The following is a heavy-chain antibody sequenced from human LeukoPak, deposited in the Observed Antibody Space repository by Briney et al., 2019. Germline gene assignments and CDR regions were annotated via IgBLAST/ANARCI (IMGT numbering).Heavy chain of an antibody. CDR2: INHSGST. V-gene: IGHV4-34*01. CDR1: GGSFSGYY. Sequence: PSETLSLTRAVYGGSFSGYYWSWIRQPPGKGLEWIGEINHSGSTNYNPSLKSRVTISVDTSKNQFSLKLSSVTAADTAVYYCARVLEWLLAPYFDYWGQGTLVTVSS. CDR3: ARVLEWLLAPYFDY. J-gene: IGHJ4*02. D-gene: IGHD3-3*01.